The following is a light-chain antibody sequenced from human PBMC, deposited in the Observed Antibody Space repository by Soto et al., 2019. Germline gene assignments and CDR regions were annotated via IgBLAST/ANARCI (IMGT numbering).Light chain of an antibody. CDR1: QSISTY. CDR2: AAS. CDR3: QQSYSIPWT. V-gene: IGKV1-39*01. Sequence: IHMTQSPSSLSASVLDIVTITCLASQSISTYLNWYQQKPGKAPKLLIYAASSLQGGVPSRFSGSGSGTDFTLTITSLQPEDFATYYCQQSYSIPWTFGQGTKVYIK. J-gene: IGKJ1*01.